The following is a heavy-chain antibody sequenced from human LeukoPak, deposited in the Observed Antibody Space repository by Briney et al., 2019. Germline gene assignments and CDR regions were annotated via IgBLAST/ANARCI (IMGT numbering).Heavy chain of an antibody. CDR2: INPNSGGT. D-gene: IGHD3-10*01. CDR3: ARDGSGNYYYFDY. Sequence: GASVKVSCKASGYTFTGYYIHWVRQAPGQGLEWMGRINPNSGGTNYAQKFQGRVTMTRDTCISTAYMELSRLRSDDTAVYYCARDGSGNYYYFDYWGQGTLVTVSS. J-gene: IGHJ4*02. V-gene: IGHV1-2*06. CDR1: GYTFTGYY.